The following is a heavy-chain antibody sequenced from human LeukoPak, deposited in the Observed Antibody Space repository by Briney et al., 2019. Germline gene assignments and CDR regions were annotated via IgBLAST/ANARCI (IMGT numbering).Heavy chain of an antibody. CDR1: GFTFDEYA. D-gene: IGHD6-13*01. J-gene: IGHJ6*03. V-gene: IGHV3-9*01. CDR3: AKGIAAAGTSGGYMDV. Sequence: GGTLRLSCVASGFTFDEYAMHWVRHAPGRGREWVAGTNWNGGNIVYADSVKGRFIISRDHAKNSLYLQMNSLRAEDTALYYCAKGIAAAGTSGGYMDVWGKGTTVTISS. CDR2: TNWNGGNI.